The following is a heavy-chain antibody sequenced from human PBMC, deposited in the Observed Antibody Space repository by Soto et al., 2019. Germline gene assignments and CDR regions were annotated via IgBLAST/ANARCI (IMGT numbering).Heavy chain of an antibody. Sequence: SETLSLTCAVYGGSFSGYYWSWIRQPPGKGLEWIGEINHSGSTNHNPSLKSRVTISVDTSKNQFSLKLSSVTAADTAVYYCARVGSHYYDPLTDYWGQGTLVTVSS. D-gene: IGHD3-22*01. CDR2: INHSGST. J-gene: IGHJ4*02. CDR3: ARVGSHYYDPLTDY. CDR1: GGSFSGYY. V-gene: IGHV4-34*01.